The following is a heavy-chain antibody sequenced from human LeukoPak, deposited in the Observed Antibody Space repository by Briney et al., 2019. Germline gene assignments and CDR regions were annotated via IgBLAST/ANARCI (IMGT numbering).Heavy chain of an antibody. CDR2: ISIAGEI. Sequence: SETLSLTCAVYEGSLNGYFWSWIRQPPGKGLEWIGEISIAGEINYNPSLRSRATISMDTTKNQFSLKLSSVTAADTAVYYCARGYYYDQAHYYYYYMDVWGKGTTVTISS. J-gene: IGHJ6*03. V-gene: IGHV4-34*01. CDR3: ARGYYYDQAHYYYYYMDV. D-gene: IGHD3-22*01. CDR1: EGSLNGYF.